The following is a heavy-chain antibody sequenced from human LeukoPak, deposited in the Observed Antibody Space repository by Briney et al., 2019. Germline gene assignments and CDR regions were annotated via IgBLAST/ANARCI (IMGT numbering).Heavy chain of an antibody. D-gene: IGHD3-22*01. CDR3: AKIRDSSYYYYGMDV. V-gene: IGHV3-53*01. J-gene: IGHJ6*02. Sequence: GGSLRLSCAASGFTVSSNYMSWVRQAPGKGLEWVSVIYSGGSTYYADSVKGRFTISRDNSKNTLYLQMNSLRAEDTAVYYCAKIRDSSYYYYGMDVWGQGTTVTVSS. CDR2: IYSGGST. CDR1: GFTVSSNY.